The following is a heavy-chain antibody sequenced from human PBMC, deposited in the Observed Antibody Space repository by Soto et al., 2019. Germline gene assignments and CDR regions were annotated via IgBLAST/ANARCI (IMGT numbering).Heavy chain of an antibody. CDR1: GYTLTSYD. V-gene: IGHV1-8*01. CDR3: AVAMDFWSGYYFDP. Sequence: ASVKVSYKASGYTLTSYDINWVRQATGQGLEWMGWMNPNSGNTGYAQKFQGRVTMTRNTSISTAYMELSSLRSEDTAVYYCAVAMDFWSGYYFDPWGQGTLVTVSS. D-gene: IGHD3-3*01. J-gene: IGHJ5*02. CDR2: MNPNSGNT.